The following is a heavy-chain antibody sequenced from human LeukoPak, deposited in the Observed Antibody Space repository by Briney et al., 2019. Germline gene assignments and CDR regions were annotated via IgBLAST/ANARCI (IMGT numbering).Heavy chain of an antibody. CDR3: ARGKLELRGYYFDY. CDR1: GFTFSSYE. J-gene: IGHJ4*02. CDR2: ISSSGSTI. Sequence: GGSLRLSCAASGFTFSSYEMNWVRQAPGKGLEWVSYISSSGSTIYYADSVKGRFTISRDNAKNSLYRQMNSLRAEDTAVYYCARGKLELRGYYFDYWGQGTLVTVSS. D-gene: IGHD1-7*01. V-gene: IGHV3-48*03.